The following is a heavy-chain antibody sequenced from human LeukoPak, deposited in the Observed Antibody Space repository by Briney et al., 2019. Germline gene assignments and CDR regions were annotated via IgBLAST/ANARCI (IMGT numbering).Heavy chain of an antibody. J-gene: IGHJ6*03. V-gene: IGHV4-39*01. CDR1: GGSISSSSYY. D-gene: IGHD4-11*01. CDR3: ARHGSGNYNPYYYYMDV. Sequence: PSETLSLTCTVSGGSISSSSYYWGWIRHPPGKGLEWIGRINYSGSTYYNPSLKSRVTISVDTSKNQFSLKLSSVTAADTAVYYCARHGSGNYNPYYYYMDVWGKGTTVTVSS. CDR2: INYSGST.